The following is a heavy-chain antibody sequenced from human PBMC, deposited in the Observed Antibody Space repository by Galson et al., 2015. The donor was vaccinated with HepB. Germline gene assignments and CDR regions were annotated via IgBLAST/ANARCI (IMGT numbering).Heavy chain of an antibody. D-gene: IGHD3-3*01. Sequence: SLRLSCAASGFTFSTYAMHWVRQAPGKGLEYVSAISNNGDNTWFADSVKGRFTISRDNSKNTLYLQMSSLRTEDTAVYYCGLKDFWSGYSGGFDYWGQGTLVTVSS. CDR1: GFTFSTYA. V-gene: IGHV3-64D*06. J-gene: IGHJ4*02. CDR3: GLKDFWSGYSGGFDY. CDR2: ISNNGDNT.